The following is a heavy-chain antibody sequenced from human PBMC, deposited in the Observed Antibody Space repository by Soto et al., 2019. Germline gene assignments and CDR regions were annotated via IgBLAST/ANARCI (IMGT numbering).Heavy chain of an antibody. CDR1: VGSISDGYY. Sequence: PSETLSLTCTVPVGSISDGYYWSCIRQHPGKGLEWIGSISDSGSTSYNPSLKSRLTISVDTSKNQFSLNLRSVTAADTAVYYCARRDRSGFSYWLDTWGQGTLVTVSS. CDR3: ARRDRSGFSYWLDT. J-gene: IGHJ5*02. CDR2: ISDSGST. D-gene: IGHD3-22*01. V-gene: IGHV4-31*03.